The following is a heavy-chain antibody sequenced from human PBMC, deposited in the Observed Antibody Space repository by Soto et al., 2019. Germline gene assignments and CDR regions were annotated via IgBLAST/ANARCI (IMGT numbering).Heavy chain of an antibody. J-gene: IGHJ4*02. Sequence: QVQLQESGPGLVKPSETLSLTCTVSGGSISSYYWSWIRQPPGKGLEWIGYIYYSGSTNYNPSLQSRVTISVDTSKNQFSLKLSSVTAADTAVYYCARAGTDYGDYAPFDYWGQGTLVTVSS. CDR1: GGSISSYY. V-gene: IGHV4-59*08. CDR2: IYYSGST. D-gene: IGHD4-17*01. CDR3: ARAGTDYGDYAPFDY.